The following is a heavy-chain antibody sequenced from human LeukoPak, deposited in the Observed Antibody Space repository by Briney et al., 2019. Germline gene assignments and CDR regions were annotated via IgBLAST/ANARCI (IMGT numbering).Heavy chain of an antibody. Sequence: SETLSLTCTVSGGSISSYYWSWIRQPPGKGLEWIGYIYYSGSTNYNPSLKSRVTISVDTSKNQFSLKLSSVTAADTAVYYCARGLWVYSGYGYDAFDIWGQGTMVTVSS. CDR3: ARGLWVYSGYGYDAFDI. V-gene: IGHV4-59*01. D-gene: IGHD5-12*01. J-gene: IGHJ3*02. CDR1: GGSISSYY. CDR2: IYYSGST.